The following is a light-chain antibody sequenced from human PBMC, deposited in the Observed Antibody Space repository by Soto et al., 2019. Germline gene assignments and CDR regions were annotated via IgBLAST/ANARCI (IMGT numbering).Light chain of an antibody. CDR1: QTISNY. CDR3: QQSYNSPMYT. J-gene: IGKJ2*01. Sequence: DIRMTQSPSSLSASVGDRVTITCRASQTISNYLNWYQQKPGKAPKLLIYAASNLQSGVPSRFSGSGSGTDLTLTISSLQPEDFATYYCQQSYNSPMYTFGQGTKLEIK. CDR2: AAS. V-gene: IGKV1-39*01.